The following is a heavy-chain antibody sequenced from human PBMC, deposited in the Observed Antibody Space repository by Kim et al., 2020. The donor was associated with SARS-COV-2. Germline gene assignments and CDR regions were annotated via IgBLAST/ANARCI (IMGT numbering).Heavy chain of an antibody. CDR2: FYSRGGT. CDR3: ARGGGIDIAVTGSFDY. CDR1: GGSISSGNYY. V-gene: IGHV4-61*02. D-gene: IGHD6-19*01. J-gene: IGHJ4*02. Sequence: SETLSLTCTVSGGSISSGNYYWSWIRQPAGKGLEWIGRFYSRGGTYYNPSLKSRVTISEDRSKNQFSLKLTSVTAADTAVYYCARGGGIDIAVTGSFDYWGQGTWSPSPQ.